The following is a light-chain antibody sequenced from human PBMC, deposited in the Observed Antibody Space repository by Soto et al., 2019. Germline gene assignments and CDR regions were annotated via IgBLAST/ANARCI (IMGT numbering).Light chain of an antibody. CDR3: QQLERYTST. CDR2: AAS. J-gene: IGKJ4*01. V-gene: IGKV1-9*01. CDR1: QGINSF. Sequence: QWPQTHSSLSASLVDRFTITCLASQGINSFLAWYQQKPGKAPKLLIYAASTLQSGVPSRFSGSGSGTDFTLTISSLQPEDFATYYCQQLERYTSTFGGGTKVDI.